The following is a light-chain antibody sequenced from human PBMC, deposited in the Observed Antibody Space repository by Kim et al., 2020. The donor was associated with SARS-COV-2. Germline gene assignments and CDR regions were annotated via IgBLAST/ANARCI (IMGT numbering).Light chain of an antibody. J-gene: IGKJ1*01. CDR1: KYFTRG. CDR2: DDY. CDR3: QHRQT. Sequence: TLRDCVGDRGTTTCRVTKYFTRGLAWYQQKPGRAPKLLFYDDYTLDRGVPSRFRGRGFGTEFTLTINSLQPDDFASYYCQHRQTFGQGTKVDIK. V-gene: IGKV1-5*01.